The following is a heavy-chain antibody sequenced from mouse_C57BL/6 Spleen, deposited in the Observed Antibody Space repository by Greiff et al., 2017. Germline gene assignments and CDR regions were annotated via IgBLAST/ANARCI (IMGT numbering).Heavy chain of an antibody. J-gene: IGHJ2*01. V-gene: IGHV5-16*01. Sequence: EVKVVESEGGLVQPGSSMKLSCTASGFTFSDYYMAWVRQVPEKGLEWVANISYDGSSTYYLDPLKSRFIISRDNATNILYLQMSSLKSEDTATYYCARGTSVVAYFDYWGQGTTLTVSS. D-gene: IGHD1-1*01. CDR1: GFTFSDYY. CDR2: ISYDGSST. CDR3: ARGTSVVAYFDY.